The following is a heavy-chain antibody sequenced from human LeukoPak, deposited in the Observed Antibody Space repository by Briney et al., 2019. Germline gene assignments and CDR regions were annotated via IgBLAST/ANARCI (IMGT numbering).Heavy chain of an antibody. D-gene: IGHD5-18*01. CDR1: GYMFASYG. CDR3: ARDLFEYTYGLPFEY. J-gene: IGHJ4*02. CDR2: TGVYNGNT. V-gene: IGHV1-18*01. Sequence: ASVKVSCKASGYMFASYGISWARQAPGQGLEWMGWTGVYNGNTNLAPKFQGRVTMTTDISTSTAVMELRSLRSDDTAVYYCARDLFEYTYGLPFEYWGQGTLVTVSS.